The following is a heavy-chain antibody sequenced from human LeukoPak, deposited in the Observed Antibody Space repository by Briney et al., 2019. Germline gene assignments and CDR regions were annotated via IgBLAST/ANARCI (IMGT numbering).Heavy chain of an antibody. CDR2: INPSSGGT. D-gene: IGHD2-15*01. CDR1: GYTFTGYY. CDR3: ARVHGYCSGGSCYGAPDAFDI. Sequence: ASVKVSCKASGYTFTGYYMHWVRQAPGQGLEWMGWINPSSGGTNYAQKFQGRVTMTRDTSISTAYMELSRLRSDDTAVYYCARVHGYCSGGSCYGAPDAFDIWGQGTMVTVSS. V-gene: IGHV1-2*02. J-gene: IGHJ3*02.